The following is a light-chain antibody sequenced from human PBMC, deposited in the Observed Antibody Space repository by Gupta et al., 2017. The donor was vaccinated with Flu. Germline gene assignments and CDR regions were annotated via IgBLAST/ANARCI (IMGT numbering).Light chain of an antibody. CDR2: DAS. J-gene: IGKJ4*01. CDR3: QQYDNLLT. Sequence: VGDRVTITCQASQDISNYLNWYQQKPGKAPKLLIYDASNLETGVPSRFSGSGSGTDFTFTISSLQPEDIATYYCQQYDNLLTFGGGTKVEIK. V-gene: IGKV1-33*01. CDR1: QDISNY.